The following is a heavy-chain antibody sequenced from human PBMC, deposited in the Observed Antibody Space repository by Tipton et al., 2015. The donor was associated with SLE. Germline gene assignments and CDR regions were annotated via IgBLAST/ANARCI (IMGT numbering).Heavy chain of an antibody. Sequence: SLRLSCAASGFPFNTFAMTWVRQAPGTGLEWVSTISGNGFRTYYADSVKGRFTISRDNSKNTLYLQMDSLRAEDTAVYYCAKMPTMVQGVTMDYWGQGTLVTVSS. CDR2: ISGNGFRT. J-gene: IGHJ4*02. CDR1: GFPFNTFA. D-gene: IGHD3-10*01. CDR3: AKMPTMVQGVTMDY. V-gene: IGHV3-23*01.